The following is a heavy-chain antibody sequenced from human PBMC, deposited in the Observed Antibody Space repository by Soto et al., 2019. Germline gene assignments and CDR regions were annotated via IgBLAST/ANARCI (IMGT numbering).Heavy chain of an antibody. CDR1: GFTFSSYG. V-gene: IGHV3-30*18. CDR2: ITFDGNIK. CDR3: AKDPRRYCSGGSCYSFSLDY. D-gene: IGHD2-15*01. Sequence: SCAASGFTFSSYGMHWVRQAPGKGLEWVAVITFDGNIKFYADSVKGRFTISRDNSKNTLYLHMNSLRAQDTSVYYCAKDPRRYCSGGSCYSFSLDYWGQGTLVT. J-gene: IGHJ4*02.